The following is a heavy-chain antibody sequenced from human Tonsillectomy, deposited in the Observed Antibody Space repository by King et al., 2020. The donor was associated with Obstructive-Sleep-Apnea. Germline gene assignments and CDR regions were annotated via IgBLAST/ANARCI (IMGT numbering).Heavy chain of an antibody. V-gene: IGHV4-39*01. CDR1: GGSISSSSYY. CDR3: ARRRRSLH. J-gene: IGHJ4*02. Sequence: QLQESGPGLVKPSETLSLTCTVSGGSISSSSYYWGWIRQPPGKGLEWIGSIYYSGSTHYNPSPKSRVTISVDTSKNQFSLKLSPVTAADTAVYYCARRRRSLHWGQGTLVTVSS. D-gene: IGHD5-12*01. CDR2: IYYSGST.